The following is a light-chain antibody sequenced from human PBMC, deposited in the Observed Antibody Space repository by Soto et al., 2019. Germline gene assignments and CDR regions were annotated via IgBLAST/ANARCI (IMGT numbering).Light chain of an antibody. CDR1: HIVMKD. CDR3: QQSNKWPLS. CDR2: DSS. J-gene: IGKJ4*01. V-gene: IGKV3-15*01. Sequence: EIGLTQTPTTLSLSPFYTATPSFRASHIVMKDLAWYQQKPGQAPRLLIYDSSTRASGIPPRFSGGGSGTDFSLTISSLQSEDFAVYYCQQSNKWPLSLGGGGKVDVK.